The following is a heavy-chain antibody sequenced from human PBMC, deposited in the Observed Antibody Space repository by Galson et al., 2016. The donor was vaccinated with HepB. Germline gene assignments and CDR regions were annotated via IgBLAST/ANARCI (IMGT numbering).Heavy chain of an antibody. Sequence: SVKVSCKVSGYTLIELSMYWVRQAPGKGLEWMGGFDPEDGETIYAQKFQGRVTMTEDTSTDKAYMELSSLRSEDTAVYYCASFPIEYNSGWYHFDYWGQGTLVTVSS. V-gene: IGHV1-24*01. J-gene: IGHJ4*02. D-gene: IGHD6-19*01. CDR1: GYTLIELS. CDR3: ASFPIEYNSGWYHFDY. CDR2: FDPEDGET.